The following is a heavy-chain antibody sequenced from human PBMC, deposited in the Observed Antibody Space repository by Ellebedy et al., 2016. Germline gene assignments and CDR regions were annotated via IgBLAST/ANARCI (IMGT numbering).Heavy chain of an antibody. CDR2: INPNSGGT. J-gene: IGHJ6*02. CDR3: ARDLAGYYPFYGMDV. V-gene: IGHV1-2*02. D-gene: IGHD3-9*01. Sequence: ASVKVSXXVSGYTLTELSMHWVRQAPGQGLEWMGWINPNSGGTNYAQKLQGRVTMTTDTSTSTAYMELRSLRSDDTAVYYCARDLAGYYPFYGMDVWGQGTTVTVSS. CDR1: GYTLTELS.